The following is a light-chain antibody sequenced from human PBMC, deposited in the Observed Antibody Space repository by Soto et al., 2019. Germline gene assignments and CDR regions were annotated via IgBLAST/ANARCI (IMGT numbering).Light chain of an antibody. CDR3: SSYTSSSTLLYV. CDR1: NSDVGRYNF. J-gene: IGLJ1*01. V-gene: IGLV2-11*01. CDR2: AVS. Sequence: QSALTQPRSVSGSPGQSVTISCTGTNSDVGRYNFVSWYQQLPGKAPKLLISAVSQRPSGVPDRFSGSKSGNTASLTISGLQAEDEADYYCSSYTSSSTLLYVFGTGTKVTVL.